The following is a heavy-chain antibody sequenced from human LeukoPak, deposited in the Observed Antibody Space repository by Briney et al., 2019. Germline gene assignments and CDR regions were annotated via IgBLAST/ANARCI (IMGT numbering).Heavy chain of an antibody. CDR1: GFTFSSYW. D-gene: IGHD3-16*01. Sequence: SGGSLRLSCAASGFTFSSYWMSWVRQAPGKGLEWVANIKQDGSEKYYVDSVKGRFSISRDNSKNTLYLQMNSLRAEDTAVYYCAKVWGSLSVLDYWGQGTLVTVSS. V-gene: IGHV3-7*03. J-gene: IGHJ4*02. CDR3: AKVWGSLSVLDY. CDR2: IKQDGSEK.